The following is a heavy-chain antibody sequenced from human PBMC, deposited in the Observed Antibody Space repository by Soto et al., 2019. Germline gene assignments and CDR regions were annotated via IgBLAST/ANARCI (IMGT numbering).Heavy chain of an antibody. V-gene: IGHV2-5*02. CDR1: GFSLRTRGVP. CDR2: IYWDEDK. J-gene: IGHJ4*02. Sequence: QITLKESGPTLVKPTQTLTLTCTFSGFSLRTRGVPVGWFRQPPGKALEWLALIYWDEDKWYSPSLKSRLTIADDTSKNQVVLTMTNVDPVDTATYYCAHRPRGYAYYFDYWGQGILVTVSS. D-gene: IGHD5-12*01. CDR3: AHRPRGYAYYFDY.